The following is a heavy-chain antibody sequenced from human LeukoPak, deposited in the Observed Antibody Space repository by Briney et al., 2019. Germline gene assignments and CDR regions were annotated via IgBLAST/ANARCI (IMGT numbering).Heavy chain of an antibody. CDR2: IYSGGST. CDR3: ARIYGSGSYYLYYFDY. Sequence: PGGSLRLSCAASGFTVSSNYMSWVRQAPGKGLEWVSVIYSGGSTYYADSVKGRFTISRDNSKNTLYLQMNSLRAEDTAVYYCARIYGSGSYYLYYFDYWGQGTLVTVSS. CDR1: GFTVSSNY. V-gene: IGHV3-66*01. D-gene: IGHD3-10*01. J-gene: IGHJ4*02.